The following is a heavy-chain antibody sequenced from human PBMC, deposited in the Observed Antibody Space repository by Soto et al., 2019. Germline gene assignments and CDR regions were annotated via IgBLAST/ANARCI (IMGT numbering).Heavy chain of an antibody. Sequence: SETVSLTCAVYGGSFSGYYWSWIRQPPGKGLEWIGEINHSGSTNYNPSLNSRVTISVDTSKNQFSLKLSSVTAADTAVYYCASRYGPSEFDHWGQGSLVTVSS. J-gene: IGHJ4*02. CDR2: INHSGST. D-gene: IGHD3-9*01. CDR3: ASRYGPSEFDH. CDR1: GGSFSGYY. V-gene: IGHV4-34*01.